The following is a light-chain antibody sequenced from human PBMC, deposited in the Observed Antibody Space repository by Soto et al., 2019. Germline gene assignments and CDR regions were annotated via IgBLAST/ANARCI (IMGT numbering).Light chain of an antibody. Sequence: DIQMTQAPSSLSASVGDRVTITCRARQGISTYLAWYQQKPGKVPKLLISAASTLQSEVPPRFSGSGPGTDFTLTISSLQPADVATLYCQEYGNAPLTFGGGTKVEIK. J-gene: IGKJ4*01. V-gene: IGKV1-27*01. CDR3: QEYGNAPLT. CDR1: QGISTY. CDR2: AAS.